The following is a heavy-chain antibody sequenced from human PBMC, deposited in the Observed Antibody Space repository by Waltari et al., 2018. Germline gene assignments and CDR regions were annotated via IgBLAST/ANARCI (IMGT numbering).Heavy chain of an antibody. CDR3: ARHRKYSSSWYDLPYYFDY. CDR1: GGSFSGYY. CDR2: INHSGST. J-gene: IGHJ4*02. Sequence: QVQLQQWGAGLLKPSETLSLTCAVYGGSFSGYYWSWIRQPPGMGLEWIGEINHSGSTNYNPSLKSRVTISVDTSKNQFSLKLSSVTAADTAVYYCARHRKYSSSWYDLPYYFDYWGQGTLVTVSS. V-gene: IGHV4-34*01. D-gene: IGHD6-13*01.